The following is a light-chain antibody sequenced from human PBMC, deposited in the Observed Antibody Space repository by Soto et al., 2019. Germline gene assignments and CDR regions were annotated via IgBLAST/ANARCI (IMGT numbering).Light chain of an antibody. J-gene: IGKJ1*01. Sequence: EIVLTQSPGTLSLSPGERATLSCRASQSVSSSYLAWYQQKPGQAPRPLIYGASSRATGIPDRFSGSGSGTDFTITISRLEPEDFAVYYCQQSPTWTFGQGTKVEIK. CDR1: QSVSSSY. V-gene: IGKV3-20*01. CDR3: QQSPTWT. CDR2: GAS.